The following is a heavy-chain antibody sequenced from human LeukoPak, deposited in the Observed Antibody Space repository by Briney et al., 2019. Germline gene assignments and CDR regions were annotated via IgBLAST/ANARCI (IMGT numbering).Heavy chain of an antibody. Sequence: SVKVSCKASGGTFSSYTISWVRRAPGQGLEWMGRIIPILGIANYAQKFQGRVTITADKSTSTAYMELSSLRSEDPAVYYCARPSGRYSHWGQGTLVTVSS. J-gene: IGHJ4*02. CDR1: GGTFSSYT. CDR2: IIPILGIA. V-gene: IGHV1-69*02. D-gene: IGHD1-26*01. CDR3: ARPSGRYSH.